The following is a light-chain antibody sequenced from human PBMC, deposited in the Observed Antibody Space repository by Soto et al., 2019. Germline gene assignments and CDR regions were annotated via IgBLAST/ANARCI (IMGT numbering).Light chain of an antibody. CDR2: SNN. V-gene: IGLV1-44*01. CDR1: SSNIGSNT. CDR3: AAWDGNLSGVV. Sequence: QSVLTQPPSASGTPGQRVTISCSGSSSNIGSNTVNWYQQLPGTAPKLLIYSNNQRPSGVPDRFSGSKSGTSASLAISGLQSEDEADYYCAAWDGNLSGVVFGGGTKLTVL. J-gene: IGLJ2*01.